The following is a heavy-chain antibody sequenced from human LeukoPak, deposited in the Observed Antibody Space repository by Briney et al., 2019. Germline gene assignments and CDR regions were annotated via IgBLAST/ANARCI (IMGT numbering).Heavy chain of an antibody. CDR2: INPNSGGT. D-gene: IGHD1-1*01. V-gene: IGHV1-2*02. Sequence: GASVKVSCKASGYTFTGYYIHWVRQAPGQGLEWMGWINPNSGGTDYAQKFQGGVTMTRDTSTNTAYMDLSSPRSDDTAVYYCAREDAVQLGQLAAFDFWGQGTMVTVPS. CDR3: AREDAVQLGQLAAFDF. J-gene: IGHJ3*01. CDR1: GYTFTGYY.